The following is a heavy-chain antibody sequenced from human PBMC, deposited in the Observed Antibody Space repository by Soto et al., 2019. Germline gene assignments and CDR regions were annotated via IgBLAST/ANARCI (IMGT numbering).Heavy chain of an antibody. CDR2: ISYSTSHI. Sequence: EVQLVESGGGLVKPGGSLRLSCVTSGITFSSYGMNWVRQAPGKGLEWVSSISYSTSHIYYADSVRGRFTISRDNAKNSLYLQMDSLRAEDTAMYYCAGHLASRYSDSWYKGWHVDDWGQGTLVTVSS. V-gene: IGHV3-21*01. J-gene: IGHJ4*02. CDR3: AGHLASRYSDSWYKGWHVDD. D-gene: IGHD1-26*01. CDR1: GITFSSYG.